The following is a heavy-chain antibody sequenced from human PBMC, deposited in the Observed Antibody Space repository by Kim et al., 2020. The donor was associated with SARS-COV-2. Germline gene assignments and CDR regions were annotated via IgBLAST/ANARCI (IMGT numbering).Heavy chain of an antibody. V-gene: IGHV1-69*04. CDR3: ARGGGDDSVDY. CDR2: A. J-gene: IGHJ4*02. D-gene: IGHD1-1*01. Sequence: ANYAQKFQGRVTITADKSTSTAYMELSSLRSEDTAVYYCARGGGDDSVDYWGQGTLVTVSS.